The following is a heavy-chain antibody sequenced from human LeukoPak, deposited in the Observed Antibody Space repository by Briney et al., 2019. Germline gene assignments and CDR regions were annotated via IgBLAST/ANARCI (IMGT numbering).Heavy chain of an antibody. CDR1: GFTFSSYA. J-gene: IGHJ3*01. V-gene: IGHV3-23*01. Sequence: GGSLRLSCAASGFTFSSYAMTWVRQAPGKGLEWVSSLSGSGGATWYAGSVKGRFTISRDNSNNIMYLQMNSLRAEDTAIYYCAKDRASYFCSGGYYLGAFDLWGHGTMVTVSS. D-gene: IGHD3-10*01. CDR2: LSGSGGAT. CDR3: AKDRASYFCSGGYYLGAFDL.